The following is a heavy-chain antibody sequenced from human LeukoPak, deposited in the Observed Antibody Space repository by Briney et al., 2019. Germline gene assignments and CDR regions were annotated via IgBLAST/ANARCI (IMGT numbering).Heavy chain of an antibody. CDR1: GFTFSSYA. CDR2: ISGSGGST. V-gene: IGHV3-23*01. D-gene: IGHD3-16*02. CDR3: AKHLILNYVWGNSRVRGYYFDY. J-gene: IGHJ4*02. Sequence: PGGSLRLSCAASGFTFSSYAMSWVRQAPGKGLEWVSAISGSGGSTYYADSVKGRFTISRDNSKNTLYLQMNSLRAEDTAVYYCAKHLILNYVWGNSRVRGYYFDYWGQGTLVTVSS.